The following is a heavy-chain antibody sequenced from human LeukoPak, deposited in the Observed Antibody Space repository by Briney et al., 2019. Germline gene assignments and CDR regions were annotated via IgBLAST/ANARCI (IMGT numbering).Heavy chain of an antibody. CDR3: TPLAYCGGDCYSDY. CDR1: GFTFSGFV. J-gene: IGHJ4*02. D-gene: IGHD2-21*02. V-gene: IGHV3-73*01. Sequence: GGSLKLSCAASGFTFSGFVMHWVRQASGKGLEWVGRIRSKANTYATAYVASVKGRFTISRDDSKNTAYLQMDSLETEDTAVYYCTPLAYCGGDCYSDYWGQGTLVTVSS. CDR2: IRSKANTYAT.